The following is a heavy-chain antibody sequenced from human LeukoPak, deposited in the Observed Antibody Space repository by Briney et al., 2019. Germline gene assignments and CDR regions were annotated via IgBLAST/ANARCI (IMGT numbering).Heavy chain of an antibody. D-gene: IGHD3-9*01. V-gene: IGHV4-34*01. CDR3: ASDYDILTGYDY. CDR2: INHSGST. J-gene: IGHJ4*02. CDR1: GGSFSGYY. Sequence: SETLSLTCAVYGGSFSGYYWSWIRQPPGKGLERIGEINHSGSTNYNPSLKSRVTISVDTSKNQFSLKLSSVTAADTAAYYCASDYDILTGYDYWGQGTLVTVSS.